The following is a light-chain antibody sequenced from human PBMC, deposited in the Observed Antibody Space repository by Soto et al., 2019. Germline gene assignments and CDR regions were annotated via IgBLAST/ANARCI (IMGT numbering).Light chain of an antibody. CDR3: HQYTNWPPWT. CDR2: GAS. Sequence: EVVVTQSPATLSVSPGSRATLSCRTSRRISRNLAWYQQKPGQAPRLLIYGASTRATGIPARFSGSGSETAFTLTISNLQSVDFAVYYGHQYTNWPPWTFGQGTKVDIK. CDR1: RRISRN. J-gene: IGKJ1*01. V-gene: IGKV3-15*01.